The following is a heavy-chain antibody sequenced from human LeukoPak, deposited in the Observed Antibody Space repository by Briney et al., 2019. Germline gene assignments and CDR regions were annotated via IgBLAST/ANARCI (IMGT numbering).Heavy chain of an antibody. CDR3: ARGYSSGWSGQDFDY. CDR1: GYSFTSYY. J-gene: IGHJ4*02. CDR2: INPSGGST. V-gene: IGHV1-46*01. Sequence: ASVKVSCKASGYSFTSYYMHWVRQAPGQGLQWMGIINPSGGSTTYAQKFQGRVTMTRGTSTSTVYMELSSLRSEDTAVYYCARGYSSGWSGQDFDYWGQGTLVTVSS. D-gene: IGHD6-19*01.